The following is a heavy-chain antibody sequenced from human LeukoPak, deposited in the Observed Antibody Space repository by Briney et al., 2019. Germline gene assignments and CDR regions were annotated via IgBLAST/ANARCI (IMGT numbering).Heavy chain of an antibody. Sequence: PGGSLRLSCSASGFTFSTYWMSWVRQAPGKGLEWVSVTYTDGNTYYADSVKGRFTASRDSSKNMLYLQMNSLRAEDTAVYYCARAVRSCSATRCISINSFDYWGQGTLVTVSS. V-gene: IGHV3-53*01. D-gene: IGHD2-15*01. CDR2: TYTDGNT. CDR3: ARAVRSCSATRCISINSFDY. J-gene: IGHJ4*02. CDR1: GFTFSTYW.